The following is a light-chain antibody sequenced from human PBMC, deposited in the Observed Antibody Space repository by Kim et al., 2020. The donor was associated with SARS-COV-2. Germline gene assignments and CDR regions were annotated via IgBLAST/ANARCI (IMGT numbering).Light chain of an antibody. CDR2: DAS. J-gene: IGKJ4*01. CDR3: QQRSNWPLT. Sequence: LSTGERDTLACRASQSVSSYLAWYQQKPGQAPRLLIYDASNRATGIPARFSGSGSGTDFTLTISSLEPEDFAVYYCQQRSNWPLTFGGGTKVDIK. CDR1: QSVSSY. V-gene: IGKV3-11*01.